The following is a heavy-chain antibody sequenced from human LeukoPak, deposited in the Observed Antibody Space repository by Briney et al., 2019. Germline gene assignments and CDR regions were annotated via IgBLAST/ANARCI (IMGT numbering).Heavy chain of an antibody. V-gene: IGHV1-18*01. CDR2: ISAKRGNT. J-gene: IGHJ4*02. D-gene: IGHD6-19*01. CDR1: GYTFTSYG. CDR3: ARDMYSSGRVPFDY. Sequence: ASVKVSCKASGYTFTSYGISWVRQAPGQGLEWMGWISAKRGNTDYAQKLQGRVTMTTDTSTSTAYMELRSLRSDDTAVYYCARDMYSSGRVPFDYWGQGTLVTVSS.